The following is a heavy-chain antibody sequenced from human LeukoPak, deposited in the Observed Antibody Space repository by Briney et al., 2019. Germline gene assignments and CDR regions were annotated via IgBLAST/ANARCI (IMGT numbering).Heavy chain of an antibody. CDR1: GYTFTSYG. V-gene: IGHV1-18*01. Sequence: GASVKVSCKASGYTFTSYGISWVRQAPGQGLEWMGWISAYNGNTNYAQKLQGRVTITRSTSISTAYMELSSLRSEDTAVYYCALRRRDFWSGYWHYYYYMDVWGKGTTVTVSS. CDR2: ISAYNGNT. CDR3: ALRRRDFWSGYWHYYYYMDV. J-gene: IGHJ6*03. D-gene: IGHD3-3*01.